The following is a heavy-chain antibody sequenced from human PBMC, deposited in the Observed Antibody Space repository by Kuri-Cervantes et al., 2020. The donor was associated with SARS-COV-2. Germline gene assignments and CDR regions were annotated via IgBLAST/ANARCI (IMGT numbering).Heavy chain of an antibody. D-gene: IGHD2-15*01. CDR3: AREGCSGGSCYRSNWFAP. V-gene: IGHV4-38-2*02. J-gene: IGHJ5*02. CDR1: GYSISSGYY. Sequence: SETLSLTCAVSGYSISSGYYWGWIRQPPGKGLEWIGSIYHSGNTYYNPSLKSRVTISVDTSKNQFSLKLSSVTAADTAVYYCAREGCSGGSCYRSNWFAPWGQGNLVTVSS. CDR2: IYHSGNT.